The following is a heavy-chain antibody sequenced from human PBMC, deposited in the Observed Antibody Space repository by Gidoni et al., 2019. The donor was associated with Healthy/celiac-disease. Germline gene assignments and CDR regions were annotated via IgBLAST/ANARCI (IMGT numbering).Heavy chain of an antibody. CDR3: ARDRDGADY. J-gene: IGHJ4*02. V-gene: IGHV3-66*01. CDR2: ST. Sequence: STYYADSVKGRFTISRDNSKNTLYLQMNSLRAEDTVVYYCARDRDGADYWGQGTLVTVSS. D-gene: IGHD3-10*01.